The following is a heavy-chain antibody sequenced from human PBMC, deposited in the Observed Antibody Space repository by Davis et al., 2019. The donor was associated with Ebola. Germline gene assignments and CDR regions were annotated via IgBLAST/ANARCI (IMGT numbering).Heavy chain of an antibody. Sequence: GESLKISCAASGFTFSSYAMSWVRQAPGKGLEWVSAISGSGGSTYYADSVKGRFTISRDNSKNTLYLQMNSLRAEDTAVYYCARGASSGWSVDYWGQGTLVTVSS. CDR3: ARGASSGWSVDY. J-gene: IGHJ4*02. CDR1: GFTFSSYA. V-gene: IGHV3-23*01. D-gene: IGHD6-19*01. CDR2: ISGSGGST.